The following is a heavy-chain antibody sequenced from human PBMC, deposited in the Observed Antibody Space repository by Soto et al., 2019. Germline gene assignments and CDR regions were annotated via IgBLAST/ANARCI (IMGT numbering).Heavy chain of an antibody. V-gene: IGHV3-48*01. CDR2: ISSSTSTR. D-gene: IGHD3-9*01. Sequence: GGSLRLSCAASGFAFRTFSMKWVRQAPGKGLEWVSYISSSTSTRYYADSVRGRFTISRDNAKNSLYLQMNSLRAEDTAVYYCARGYYDILTGHYQGSDYWGQGTLVTVSS. CDR1: GFAFRTFS. CDR3: ARGYYDILTGHYQGSDY. J-gene: IGHJ4*02.